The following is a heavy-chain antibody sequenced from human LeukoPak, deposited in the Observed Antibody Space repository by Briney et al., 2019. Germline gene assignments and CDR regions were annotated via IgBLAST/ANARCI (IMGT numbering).Heavy chain of an antibody. Sequence: GESLKISCKASGYSFSGYYMHWVRQAPGQGLEWMGWINPNSGDTNSAQQFQGRVTMTRDTSISTAYMELSRLTSDDTAIYYCAREETYTGSYDYWGQGTLVTVSS. V-gene: IGHV1-2*02. CDR3: AREETYTGSYDY. CDR2: INPNSGDT. CDR1: GYSFSGYY. J-gene: IGHJ4*02. D-gene: IGHD1-26*01.